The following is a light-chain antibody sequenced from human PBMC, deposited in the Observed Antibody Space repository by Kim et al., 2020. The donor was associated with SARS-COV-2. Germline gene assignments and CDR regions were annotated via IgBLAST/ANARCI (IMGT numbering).Light chain of an antibody. CDR2: GAS. V-gene: IGKV3-15*01. Sequence: SPGERATLSCRASQSVSSNLAWYQKKPGQAPRLLLYGASTRATGIPARFSGSGSGTEFTLTISSLQTEDVAVYYCQQFYNWPPITFGQGTRLEIK. J-gene: IGKJ5*01. CDR1: QSVSSN. CDR3: QQFYNWPPIT.